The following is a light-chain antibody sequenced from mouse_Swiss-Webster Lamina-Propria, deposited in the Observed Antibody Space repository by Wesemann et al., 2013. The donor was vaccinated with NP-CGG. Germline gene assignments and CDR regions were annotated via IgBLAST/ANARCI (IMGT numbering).Light chain of an antibody. J-gene: IGKJ1*01. CDR2: NAK. V-gene: IGKV12-41*01. CDR3: QHFWSTPWT. Sequence: DIQMTQSPASLSASVGETVTITCRASGIFYNYLAWYQQKQGKSPQLLVYNAKTLADGVPSRFSGSGSGTQYSLKINSLQPEDFGSYYCQHFWSTPWTFGGGTKLEIK. CDR1: GIFYNY.